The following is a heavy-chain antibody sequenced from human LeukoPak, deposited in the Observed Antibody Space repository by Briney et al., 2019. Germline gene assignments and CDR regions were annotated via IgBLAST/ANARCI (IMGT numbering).Heavy chain of an antibody. Sequence: ASVKVSCKASGYTFTGYYMHWVRQAPGQGLEWMGRINPNSGGTNYAQKFQGRVTMTRDTSISTAYMELSRLRSDDTAVYYCARDRGSCGNDAFDIWGQGTMVTVSS. D-gene: IGHD1-26*01. CDR2: INPNSGGT. J-gene: IGHJ3*02. CDR3: ARDRGSCGNDAFDI. CDR1: GYTFTGYY. V-gene: IGHV1-2*06.